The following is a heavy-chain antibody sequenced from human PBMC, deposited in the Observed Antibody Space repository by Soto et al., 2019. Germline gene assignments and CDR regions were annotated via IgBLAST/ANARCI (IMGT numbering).Heavy chain of an antibody. CDR2: INPNSGGT. J-gene: IGHJ3*02. V-gene: IGHV1-2*04. CDR3: ARVVTGTDDAFDI. Sequence: GPSVKVSCKASGYTFTGYYMHWVRQAPGQGLEWMGWINPNSGGTNYAQKFQGWVTMTRDTSISTAYMELSRLRSDDTAVYYCARVVTGTDDAFDIWGQGTMVTVSS. CDR1: GYTFTGYY. D-gene: IGHD1-20*01.